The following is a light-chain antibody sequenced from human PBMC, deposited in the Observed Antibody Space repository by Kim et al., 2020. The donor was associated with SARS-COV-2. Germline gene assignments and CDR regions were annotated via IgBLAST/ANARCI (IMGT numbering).Light chain of an antibody. J-gene: IGLJ1*01. Sequence: GQRVTISCSVSLSNIARNYVYWYQQLQGTAPKLLVYRNSQRSTGVPDRFSGSKSGTSASLATSGLRSEDEADYYCAAWDDSLRGYVFGTGTKVTVL. V-gene: IGLV1-47*01. CDR3: AAWDDSLRGYV. CDR2: RNS. CDR1: LSNIARNY.